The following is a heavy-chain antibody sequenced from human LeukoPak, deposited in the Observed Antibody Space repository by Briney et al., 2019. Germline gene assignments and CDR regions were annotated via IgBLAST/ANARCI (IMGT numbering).Heavy chain of an antibody. D-gene: IGHD5-12*01. CDR1: GFTFSRYW. CDR2: ISSSSSYI. Sequence: GGSLRLSCAASGFTFSRYWMHWVRQVPGKGLEWVSSISSSSSYIYYADSVKGRFTISRDNAKNSLYLQMNSLRAEDTAVYYCARGAGATTTGDYYYYYGMDVWGQGTTVTVSS. V-gene: IGHV3-21*01. J-gene: IGHJ6*02. CDR3: ARGAGATTTGDYYYYYGMDV.